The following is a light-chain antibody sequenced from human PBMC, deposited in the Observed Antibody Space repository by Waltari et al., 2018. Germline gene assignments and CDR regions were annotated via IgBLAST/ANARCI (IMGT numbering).Light chain of an antibody. V-gene: IGKV1-33*01. CDR3: QQYDKPPYT. CDR2: DAS. Sequence: DIPMTQSPSSLSASVGDRVPITCQASQDISNHLNWYQQKPGKAPNLVIYDASNLETGVPSRFSGSGSGTDFTLTIARLQPEDIATYHCQQYDKPPYTFGQGTKLEI. J-gene: IGKJ2*01. CDR1: QDISNH.